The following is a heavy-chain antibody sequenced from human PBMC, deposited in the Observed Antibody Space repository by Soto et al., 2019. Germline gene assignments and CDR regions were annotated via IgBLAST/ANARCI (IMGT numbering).Heavy chain of an antibody. CDR1: GFTFSSYA. Sequence: GGSLRLSCAASGFTFSSYAMSWVRQAPGKGLEWVSAISGSGGSTYYADSVKGRFTISRDNSKNTLYLQMNSLRAEDTAVYYCAKEERGTVVKAAGQWETSGNAFDIWGQGTMVIVSS. D-gene: IGHD6-13*01. J-gene: IGHJ3*02. V-gene: IGHV3-23*01. CDR2: ISGSGGST. CDR3: AKEERGTVVKAAGQWETSGNAFDI.